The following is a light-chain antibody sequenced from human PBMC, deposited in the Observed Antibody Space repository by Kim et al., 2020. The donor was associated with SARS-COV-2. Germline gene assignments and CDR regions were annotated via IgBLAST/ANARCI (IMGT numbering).Light chain of an antibody. CDR3: QQYGSSPPT. CDR1: QSVSSSY. Sequence: SPGERATLSCRASQSVSSSYVAWYQHKPGQAPRLLMYGASTRATGIPDRFSGSGSGTDFTLTISRLEPEDFAVYYCQQYGSSPPTFGHGTKVDIK. CDR2: GAS. V-gene: IGKV3-20*01. J-gene: IGKJ1*01.